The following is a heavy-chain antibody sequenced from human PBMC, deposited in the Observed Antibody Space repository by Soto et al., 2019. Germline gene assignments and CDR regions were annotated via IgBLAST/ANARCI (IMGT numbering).Heavy chain of an antibody. V-gene: IGHV3-30*18. Sequence: LRLYCATNGFTFISYCMYWVLQSPGMGLEWVAVISYDGSNKYYADSVKGRFTISRDNSKNTLYLQMNSLRAEDTAVYYCAKGEWRIKDYYYYGMDVWGQGT. D-gene: IGHD2-15*01. CDR2: ISYDGSNK. J-gene: IGHJ6*02. CDR3: AKGEWRIKDYYYYGMDV. CDR1: GFTFISYC.